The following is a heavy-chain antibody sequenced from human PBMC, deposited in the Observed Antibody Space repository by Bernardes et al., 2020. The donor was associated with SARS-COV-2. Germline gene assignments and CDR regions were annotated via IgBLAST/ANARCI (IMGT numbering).Heavy chain of an antibody. Sequence: GGSLRLSCAASGFTFSSYWMHWVRQAPGKGLVWVSRINSDGSSTSYADSVKGRFTISRDNAKNTLYLQMNSLRAEDTAVYYCARFYSSVGFYYYYYGMDVWGQGTTVTVSS. J-gene: IGHJ6*02. CDR2: INSDGSST. CDR1: GFTFSSYW. V-gene: IGHV3-74*01. CDR3: ARFYSSVGFYYYYYGMDV. D-gene: IGHD6-19*01.